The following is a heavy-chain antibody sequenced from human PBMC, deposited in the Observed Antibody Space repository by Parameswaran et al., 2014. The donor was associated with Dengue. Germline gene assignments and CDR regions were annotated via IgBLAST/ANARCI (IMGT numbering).Heavy chain of an antibody. CDR3: ARDRSGDYGWLDP. V-gene: IGHV4-31*02. J-gene: IGHJ5*02. Sequence: WIRQPPGKGLEWIGYIYYSGTTYYNPSLKSRVTLSVDTSKNQFSLKLSSVTAADTAVYYCARDRSGDYGWLDPWGQGTLVTVSS. CDR2: IYYSGTT. D-gene: IGHD4-17*01.